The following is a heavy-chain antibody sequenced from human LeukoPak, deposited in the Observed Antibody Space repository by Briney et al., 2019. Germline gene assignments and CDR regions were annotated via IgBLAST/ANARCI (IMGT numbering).Heavy chain of an antibody. J-gene: IGHJ4*02. D-gene: IGHD3-22*01. CDR1: GFIFSSYA. CDR2: ISGSGGST. CDR3: AKEYYYDSSGPVDY. Sequence: PGGSLRLSCAASGFIFSSYAMSWVRQAPGKGLEWVSAISGSGGSTYCADSVKGRFTISRDNSKNTLYLQMNSLRAEDTAVYYCAKEYYYDSSGPVDYWGQGTLVTVSS. V-gene: IGHV3-23*01.